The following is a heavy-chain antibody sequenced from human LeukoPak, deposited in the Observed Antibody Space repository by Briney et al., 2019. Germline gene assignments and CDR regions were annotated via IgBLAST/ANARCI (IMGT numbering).Heavy chain of an antibody. J-gene: IGHJ4*02. V-gene: IGHV3-74*01. CDR1: VVTFNIFW. D-gene: IGHD5-18*01. CDR3: ATGHSYGYNY. CDR2: IKGDGSST. Sequence: GGSLRHSCADSVVTFNIFWMHWVRHAPGRGLLWVSLIKGDGSSTTYMVSVKGRFIISRDNANNTLYLQMNSLRTEDTAVYYCATGHSYGYNYWGQGTLVTVSP.